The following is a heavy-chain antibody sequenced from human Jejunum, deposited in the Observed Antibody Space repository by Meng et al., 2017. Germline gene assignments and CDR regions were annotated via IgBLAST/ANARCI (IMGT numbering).Heavy chain of an antibody. CDR1: GYTFTAYY. J-gene: IGHJ4*02. Sequence: ASVKVSCKTSGYTFTAYYMHWVRQAPGQGLEWMGRINPDSGVTNYAEEFQGRVTMTRDTSISTAYMELRRLRSDDTAIYYCATNTAVTMGRNCDYWGQGTQVTVSS. D-gene: IGHD4/OR15-4a*01. CDR2: INPDSGVT. CDR3: ATNTAVTMGRNCDY. V-gene: IGHV1-2*06.